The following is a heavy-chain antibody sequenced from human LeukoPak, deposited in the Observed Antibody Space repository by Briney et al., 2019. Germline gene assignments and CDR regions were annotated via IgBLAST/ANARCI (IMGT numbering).Heavy chain of an antibody. Sequence: ASVKVSCKASGYTFTGYYMHLVRQAPGQGLEWMGWINPNSGDTNYAQKFQGRVTMTRDTSISTAYMELSRLRSDDTAVYYCARVRYRLAETYIDYWGQGTLVTVSS. V-gene: IGHV1-2*02. CDR2: INPNSGDT. J-gene: IGHJ4*02. CDR3: ARVRYRLAETYIDY. D-gene: IGHD3-16*01. CDR1: GYTFTGYY.